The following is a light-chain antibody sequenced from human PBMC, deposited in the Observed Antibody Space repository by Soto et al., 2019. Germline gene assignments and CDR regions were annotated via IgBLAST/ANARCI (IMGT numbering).Light chain of an antibody. J-gene: IGKJ4*01. CDR3: HQYASAPLT. Sequence: EIVLTQSPGTLSLSQGERAALSCRASQSVGNNFLGWYQQKPGQSPRLLIYHASNRATGIPDRFSGTASGTDFTLTISRLEPEDFAVYFCHQYASAPLTFGGGTKVEIK. V-gene: IGKV3-20*01. CDR2: HAS. CDR1: QSVGNNF.